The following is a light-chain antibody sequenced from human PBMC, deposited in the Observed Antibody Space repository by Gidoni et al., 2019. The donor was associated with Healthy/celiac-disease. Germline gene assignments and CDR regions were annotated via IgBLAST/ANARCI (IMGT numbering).Light chain of an antibody. V-gene: IGLV1-44*01. CDR2: SNN. Sequence: QSVLTQPPSASGTPGQGVTIPCSGSSSNTGSNTVNWYQQLPGTAPKLLIYSNNQRPSGVPVRFSGSKSGTSASLAISGLQSEDEADYYCAAWDDSLNGWVFGGGTKLTVL. CDR3: AAWDDSLNGWV. J-gene: IGLJ3*02. CDR1: SSNTGSNT.